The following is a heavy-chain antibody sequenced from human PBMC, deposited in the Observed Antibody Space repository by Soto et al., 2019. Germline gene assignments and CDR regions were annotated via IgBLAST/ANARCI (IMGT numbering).Heavy chain of an antibody. CDR3: AKATSAYTYGYFDF. V-gene: IGHV3-30*04. CDR1: GFTFRNYA. CDR2: ISHDGSSQ. Sequence: PGGSLRLSCEVPGFTFRNYAMQWVRQAPGKGLEWVAVISHDGSSQYYADSMRGRFTISRDNSKTTLYLEINSLRTDDTAIYYCAKATSAYTYGYFDFWGQGTVVTVYS. J-gene: IGHJ4*02. D-gene: IGHD5-18*01.